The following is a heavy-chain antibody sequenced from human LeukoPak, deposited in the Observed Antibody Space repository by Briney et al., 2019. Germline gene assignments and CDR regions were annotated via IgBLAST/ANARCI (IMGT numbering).Heavy chain of an antibody. D-gene: IGHD3-16*01. J-gene: IGHJ4*02. CDR1: GGSISSYY. V-gene: IGHV4-59*01. CDR2: IYYSGST. CDR3: ARALGGGLHPDDY. Sequence: SETLSLTRTVSGGSISSYYWSWIRQPPGKGLEWIGYIYYSGSTNYNPSLKSRVTISVDTSKKQFSLKLSSVTAADTAVYYCARALGGGLHPDDYWGQGTLVTVSS.